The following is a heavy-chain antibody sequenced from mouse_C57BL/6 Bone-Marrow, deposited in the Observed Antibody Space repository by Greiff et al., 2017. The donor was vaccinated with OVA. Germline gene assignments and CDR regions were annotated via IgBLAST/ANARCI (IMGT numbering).Heavy chain of an antibody. V-gene: IGHV1-72*01. D-gene: IGHD2-3*01. CDR2: IDPNSGGT. CDR3: AREGVYDGQSFYYYAMDY. J-gene: IGHJ4*01. Sequence: QVQLQQPGAELVKPGASVKLSCKASGYTFTSYWMHWVKQRPGRGLEWIGRIDPNSGGTKYNEKFKSKATLTVAKTSSTAYMQLSSLTSEDSAVYYCAREGVYDGQSFYYYAMDYWGQGTSVTVSS. CDR1: GYTFTSYW.